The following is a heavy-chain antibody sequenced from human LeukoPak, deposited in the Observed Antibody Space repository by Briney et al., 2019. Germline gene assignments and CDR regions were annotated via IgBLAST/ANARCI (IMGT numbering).Heavy chain of an antibody. CDR2: IYHSGST. V-gene: IGHV4-38-2*02. CDR1: GYSISSGYY. Sequence: SETLSLTCTVSGYSISSGYYWGWIRQPPGKGLEWIGSIYHSGSTYYNPSLKSRVTISVDTSKNQFSLKLSSVTAADTAVYYCARRDGYNSLDYWGQGTLVTVSS. CDR3: ARRDGYNSLDY. D-gene: IGHD5-24*01. J-gene: IGHJ4*02.